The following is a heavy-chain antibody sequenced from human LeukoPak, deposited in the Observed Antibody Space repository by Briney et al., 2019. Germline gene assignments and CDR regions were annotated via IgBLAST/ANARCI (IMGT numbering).Heavy chain of an antibody. Sequence: AAVRVSFKASGYTFTIYGISWVRQAPGQGGERMGWISAYNGNTNYAQKLQGRVTMTTDTSTSTAYMELRSLRSDDTAVYYCAAAYDSSGNFDYWGQGTLVTVSS. J-gene: IGHJ4*02. CDR1: GYTFTIYG. V-gene: IGHV1-18*01. CDR3: AAAYDSSGNFDY. D-gene: IGHD3-22*01. CDR2: ISAYNGNT.